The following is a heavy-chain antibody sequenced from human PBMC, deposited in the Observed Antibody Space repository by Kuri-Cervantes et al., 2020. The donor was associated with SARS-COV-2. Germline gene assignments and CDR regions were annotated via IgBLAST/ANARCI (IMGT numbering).Heavy chain of an antibody. CDR2: INSDGSST. D-gene: IGHD2-15*01. CDR3: AKGGYHYYYYMDV. V-gene: IGHV3-74*01. Sequence: GESLKISCAASGFTFGSYWMHWVRQAPGKGLVWVSRINSDGSSTSYADSVKGRFTISRDNSKNTLYLQMNSLRAEDTAVYYCAKGGYHYYYYMDVWGKGTTVTVSS. CDR1: GFTFGSYW. J-gene: IGHJ6*03.